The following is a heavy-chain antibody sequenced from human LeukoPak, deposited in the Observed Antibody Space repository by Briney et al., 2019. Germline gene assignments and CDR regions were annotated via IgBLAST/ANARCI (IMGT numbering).Heavy chain of an antibody. CDR1: GGSISSSSYY. CDR3: ASTGVPAEPNWFDP. CDR2: IYYSGST. V-gene: IGHV4-39*07. D-gene: IGHD2-2*01. J-gene: IGHJ5*02. Sequence: PSETLSLTCTVSGGSISSSSYYWGWIRQPPGKGLEWIGSIYYSGSTYYNPSLKSRVTISVDTSKNQFSLKLSSVTAADTAVYYCASTGVPAEPNWFDPWGQETLVTVSS.